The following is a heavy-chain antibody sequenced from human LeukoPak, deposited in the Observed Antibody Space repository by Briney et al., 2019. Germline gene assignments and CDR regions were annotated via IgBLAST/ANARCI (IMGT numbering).Heavy chain of an antibody. CDR2: IYYSGST. J-gene: IGHJ4*02. CDR1: GGSISSSSYY. V-gene: IGHV4-39*01. Sequence: KPSETLSLTCTVSGGSISSSSYYWGWIRQPPGKGLEWIGSIYYSGSTYYNPSLKSRVTISVDTSKNQFSLKLSSVTAADTAVYYCAGAYYYDSSGSEDYFDYWGKGTLVTASS. D-gene: IGHD3-22*01. CDR3: AGAYYYDSSGSEDYFDY.